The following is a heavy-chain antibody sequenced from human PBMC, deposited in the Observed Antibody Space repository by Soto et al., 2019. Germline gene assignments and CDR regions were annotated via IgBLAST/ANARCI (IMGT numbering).Heavy chain of an antibody. CDR3: VKDTCSVTSCYLWH. J-gene: IGHJ1*01. CDR2: ISWNGAII. V-gene: IGHV3-9*01. D-gene: IGHD2-2*01. CDR1: GFTFDDYA. Sequence: QPGGSLRLSCAASGFTFDDYAMHWVRQAPGKGLEWVSSISWNGAIINYADSVKGRFTISRDNAKNSLYLQMDSLRAEDTALYYCVKDTCSVTSCYLWHWGQGTLVTVSS.